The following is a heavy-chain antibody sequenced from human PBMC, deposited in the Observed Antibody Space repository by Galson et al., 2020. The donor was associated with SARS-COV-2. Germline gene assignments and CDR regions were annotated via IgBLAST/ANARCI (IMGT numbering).Heavy chain of an antibody. D-gene: IGHD6-13*01. J-gene: IGHJ6*02. V-gene: IGHV3-7*05. CDR3: ARDGIAAAGNYYYYGMDV. Sequence: TGGSLSLSCAASGFTFSSYWMSWVRQAPGKGLEWVANIKQDGSEKYYVDSVKRRFTISRDNAKNSLYLQINSLRAEDTAVYYCARDGIAAAGNYYYYGMDVWGQGTTVTVSS. CDR2: IKQDGSEK. CDR1: GFTFSSYW.